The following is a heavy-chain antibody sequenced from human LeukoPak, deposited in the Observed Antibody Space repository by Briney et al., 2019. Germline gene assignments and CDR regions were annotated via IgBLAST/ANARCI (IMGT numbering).Heavy chain of an antibody. CDR3: ARDRPRGSSSHYKFDY. Sequence: GGSLRLSCAASGFTFSSYGMHWVRQAPGKGLEWVAVIWYDGSNKYYADSVKGRFTISRDNSKNTLYLQMNSLRAEDTAVYYCARDRPRGSSSHYKFDYWGQGTLVTVSS. J-gene: IGHJ4*02. CDR1: GFTFSSYG. CDR2: IWYDGSNK. D-gene: IGHD6-6*01. V-gene: IGHV3-33*01.